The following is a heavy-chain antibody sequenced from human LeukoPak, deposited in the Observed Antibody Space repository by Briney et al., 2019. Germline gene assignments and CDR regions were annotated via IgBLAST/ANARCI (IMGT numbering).Heavy chain of an antibody. CDR2: IYYSGST. V-gene: IGHV4-59*01. Sequence: TSETLSLTCTVSGGSISSYYWSWIRRPPGKGLEWIGYIYYSGSTNYNPSLKSRVTISVDTSKNQFSLKLSSVTAADTAVYYCARDLFHSSSSPTDYWGQGTLVTVSP. D-gene: IGHD6-6*01. CDR1: GGSISSYY. CDR3: ARDLFHSSSSPTDY. J-gene: IGHJ4*02.